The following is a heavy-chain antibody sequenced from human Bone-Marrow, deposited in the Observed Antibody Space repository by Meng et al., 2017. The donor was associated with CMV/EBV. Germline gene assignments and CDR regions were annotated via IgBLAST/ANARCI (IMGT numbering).Heavy chain of an antibody. D-gene: IGHD3-16*01. CDR3: TKGVYGGTCYFDF. CDR1: GFTFSTYW. J-gene: IGHJ4*02. Sequence: GESLKISCVASGFTFSTYWMHWCRQAPGKGLEWVSGINWDGTDIDYADSVRGRFTISRDNAKNSVYLQMNSLRPEDTALYYCTKGVYGGTCYFDFWGQGTLVTVSS. CDR2: INWDGTDI. V-gene: IGHV3-74*01.